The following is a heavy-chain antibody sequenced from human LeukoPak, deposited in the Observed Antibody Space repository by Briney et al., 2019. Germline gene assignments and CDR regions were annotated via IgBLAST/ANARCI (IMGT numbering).Heavy chain of an antibody. Sequence: SETLSLTCAVYGGSFSGYYWSWIRQPPGKGLEWIGEINHGGSTNYNPSLKSRVTISVDTSKNQFSLKLSSVTAADTAVYYCARRRLQDYYGSGSYYNRALDYWGQGTLVTVSS. CDR1: GGSFSGYY. CDR2: INHGGST. V-gene: IGHV4-34*01. CDR3: ARRRLQDYYGSGSYYNRALDY. D-gene: IGHD3-10*01. J-gene: IGHJ4*02.